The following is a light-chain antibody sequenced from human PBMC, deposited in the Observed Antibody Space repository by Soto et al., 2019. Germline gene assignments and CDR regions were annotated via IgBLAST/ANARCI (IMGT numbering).Light chain of an antibody. CDR1: SSNIGAGYD. J-gene: IGLJ7*01. Sequence: QSVLTQPPSVSGAPGQRVTISCTGSSSNIGAGYDVHWYQQLPGTAPKLLIYGNSNRPSGVPDRFSGSKSGTSAPLAITGLQAEDEADYYCQSYDSSLSGSGAVFGGGTQLTVL. V-gene: IGLV1-40*01. CDR2: GNS. CDR3: QSYDSSLSGSGAV.